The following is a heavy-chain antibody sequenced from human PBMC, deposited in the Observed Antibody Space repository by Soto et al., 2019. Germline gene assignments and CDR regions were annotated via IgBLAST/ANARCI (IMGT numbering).Heavy chain of an antibody. D-gene: IGHD3-3*01. Sequence: GASVKVSCKASGYTFTGYYMHWVRQAPGQGLEWMGWINPNSGGTNYAQKFQGRVTMTRDTSISTAYMELSRLSSDDTAVYYCATTSDYSYSNWFDPWGQGTLVTVSS. CDR3: ATTSDYSYSNWFDP. V-gene: IGHV1-2*02. J-gene: IGHJ5*02. CDR1: GYTFTGYY. CDR2: INPNSGGT.